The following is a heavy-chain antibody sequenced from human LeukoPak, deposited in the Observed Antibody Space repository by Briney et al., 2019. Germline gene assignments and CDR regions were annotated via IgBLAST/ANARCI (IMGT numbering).Heavy chain of an antibody. CDR2: IIPIFGTA. D-gene: IGHD4-23*01. CDR1: GGTFSSYA. V-gene: IGHV1-69*05. Sequence: SVKVSCKASGGTFSSYAISWVRQAPGQGLEWMGGIIPIFGTANYAQKFQGRVTITTDESTSTAYMELSSLRSEDTAVYYCGCGGNSWDDAFDIWGQGTMVTVSS. J-gene: IGHJ3*02. CDR3: GCGGNSWDDAFDI.